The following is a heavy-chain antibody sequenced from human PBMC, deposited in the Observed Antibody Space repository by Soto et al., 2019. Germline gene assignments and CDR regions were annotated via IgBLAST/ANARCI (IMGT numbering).Heavy chain of an antibody. V-gene: IGHV4-31*03. Sequence: TVSGGSISSGGYYWSWIRQHPGKGLEWIGYIYYSGSTYYNPSLKSRVTISVDTSKNQFSLKLSSVTAADTAVYYCARNYDILPLDVWGQGTTVTSP. J-gene: IGHJ6*02. D-gene: IGHD3-9*01. CDR3: ARNYDILPLDV. CDR2: IYYSGST. CDR1: GGSISSGGYY.